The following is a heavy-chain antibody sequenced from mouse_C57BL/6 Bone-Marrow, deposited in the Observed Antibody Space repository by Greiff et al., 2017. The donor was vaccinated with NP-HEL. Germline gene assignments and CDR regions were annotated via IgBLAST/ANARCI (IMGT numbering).Heavy chain of an antibody. CDR2: IDPEDGDT. V-gene: IGHV14-1*01. CDR3: TGGYYYWYFDV. CDR1: GFNIKDYY. D-gene: IGHD2-3*01. Sequence: VHVKQSGAELVRPGASVKLSCTASGFNIKDYYMHWVKQRPEQGLEWIGRIDPEDGDTEYAPKFQGKATMTADTSSNTAYLQLSSLTSEDTAVYYCTGGYYYWYFDVWGTGTTVTVSS. J-gene: IGHJ1*03.